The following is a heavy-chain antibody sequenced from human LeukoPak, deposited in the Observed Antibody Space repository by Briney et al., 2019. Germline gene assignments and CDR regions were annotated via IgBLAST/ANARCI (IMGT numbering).Heavy chain of an antibody. V-gene: IGHV4-4*07. CDR3: ARIYGSGSYGHFEF. J-gene: IGHJ4*02. Sequence: SETLSLTCTVSGGSISGYYWSWIRQPAGKGLEWIGRIYTSGSTNYNPSLKSRVTMSVDTSKNQFSLKLSSVTAANTAVYYCARIYGSGSYGHFEFWGQGTLVTVSS. D-gene: IGHD3-10*01. CDR1: GGSISGYY. CDR2: IYTSGST.